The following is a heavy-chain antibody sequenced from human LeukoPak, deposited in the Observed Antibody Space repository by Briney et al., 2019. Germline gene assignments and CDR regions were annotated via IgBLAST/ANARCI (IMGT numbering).Heavy chain of an antibody. CDR1: GGAFSSYA. CDR2: IIPILGIA. Sequence: SVKVSCKASGGAFSSYAISWVRQAPGQGLEWMGRIIPILGIANYAQKFQGRVTITADKSTSTAYMELSSLRSEDTAVYYCAREEWLPHDAFDIWGQGTMVTVSS. D-gene: IGHD6-19*01. J-gene: IGHJ3*02. CDR3: AREEWLPHDAFDI. V-gene: IGHV1-69*04.